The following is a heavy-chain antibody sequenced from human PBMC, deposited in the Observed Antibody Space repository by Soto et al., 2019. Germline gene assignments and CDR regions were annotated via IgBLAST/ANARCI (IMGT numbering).Heavy chain of an antibody. Sequence: QVQLVESGGGVVQPGRSLRLSCAASGFTFSSSGMHWVRQAPGKGLEWVAVISYDGSNKYYADSVKGRFTISRDNSKNTLYLQMNSLRAEDTAVYYCAKPPTSGYYPYYFDYWGQGTLVTVSS. V-gene: IGHV3-30*18. D-gene: IGHD3-22*01. J-gene: IGHJ4*02. CDR2: ISYDGSNK. CDR3: AKPPTSGYYPYYFDY. CDR1: GFTFSSSG.